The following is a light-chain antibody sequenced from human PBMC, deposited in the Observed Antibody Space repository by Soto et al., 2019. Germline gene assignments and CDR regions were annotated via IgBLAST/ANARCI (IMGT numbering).Light chain of an antibody. CDR1: SANIGSNS. Sequence: QSVLTQPPPASGTPRQRGSLSCSGSSANIGSNSVQWHQQLPGTAPNLLIYADNQRPSGVPDRFSGSKSGTSASLAITGLQSGDEADYYCAAWDDSLNGFVFGTGTKVTVL. V-gene: IGLV1-44*01. J-gene: IGLJ1*01. CDR2: ADN. CDR3: AAWDDSLNGFV.